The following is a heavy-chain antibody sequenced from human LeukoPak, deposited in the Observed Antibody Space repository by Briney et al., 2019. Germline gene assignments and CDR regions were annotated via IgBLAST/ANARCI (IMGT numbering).Heavy chain of an antibody. J-gene: IGHJ5*02. V-gene: IGHV4-39*07. CDR2: IYYSGST. Sequence: PSETPSLTCTVSGGSISSSSYYWGWIRQPPGKGLEWIGSIYYSGSTYYNPSLKSRVTISVDTSKNQFSLKLSSVTAADTAVYYCAGENWFDPWGQGTLVTVSS. CDR1: GGSISSSSYY. CDR3: AGENWFDP.